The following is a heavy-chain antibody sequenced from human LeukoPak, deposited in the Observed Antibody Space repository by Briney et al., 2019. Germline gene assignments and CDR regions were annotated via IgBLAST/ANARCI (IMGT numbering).Heavy chain of an antibody. CDR3: ARGGGATRIDY. J-gene: IGHJ4*02. Sequence: SQTLSLTCSVSGDSIRSGTYYWSWIRLPAGEGLEWLGCIYTGVSTSYKPPRKSRSTFSVDTSKNQFFLKLTSCTARAPARYYCARGGGATRIDYWGQGTLVTVSS. CDR1: GDSIRSGTYY. V-gene: IGHV4-61*02. D-gene: IGHD4/OR15-4a*01. CDR2: IYTGVST.